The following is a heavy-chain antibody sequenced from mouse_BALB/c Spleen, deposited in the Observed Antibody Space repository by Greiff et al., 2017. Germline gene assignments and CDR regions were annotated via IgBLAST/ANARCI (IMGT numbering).Heavy chain of an antibody. CDR3: ARDGNFY. CDR2: ISYSGST. D-gene: IGHD2-1*01. J-gene: IGHJ3*01. CDR1: GYSITSDYA. V-gene: IGHV3-2*02. Sequence: VQLQQSGPGLVKPSQSLSLTCTVTGYSITSDYAWNWIRQFPGNQLEWMGYISYSGSTSYNPSLKSRISITRDTSKNQFFLQLNSVTTEDTATYYCARDGNFYWGQGTLVTVSA.